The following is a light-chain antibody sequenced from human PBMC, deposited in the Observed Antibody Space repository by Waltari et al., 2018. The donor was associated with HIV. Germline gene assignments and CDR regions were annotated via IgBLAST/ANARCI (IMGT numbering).Light chain of an antibody. Sequence: DIVMTQSPNSLAVSLGERATINCRSSRTILYSSENRDCLAWYQQKPGQSPKLLIYWASTRASGVPYRFSGSGSGTNFSLTISALQSDDVALYYCQQYYTPGPTFGGGTKVEIK. CDR1: RTILYSSENRDC. V-gene: IGKV4-1*01. CDR2: WAS. CDR3: QQYYTPGPT. J-gene: IGKJ4*01.